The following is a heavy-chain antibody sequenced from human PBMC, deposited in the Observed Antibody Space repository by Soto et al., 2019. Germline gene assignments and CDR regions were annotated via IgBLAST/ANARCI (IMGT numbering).Heavy chain of an antibody. V-gene: IGHV4-59*01. J-gene: IGHJ6*03. D-gene: IGHD2-2*01. CDR3: ARIYCSTSNCNYYYYMDV. Sequence: QVQLQESGPGLVKPSETLSLTCTVSGGSISNYYWSWIRQPPGKGLKWIGYIYYSGSTNYNPSLTSRVTISLDTSKNQFSLKLSSVTAADTAVYYCARIYCSTSNCNYYYYMDVWGKGTTVTVSS. CDR1: GGSISNYY. CDR2: IYYSGST.